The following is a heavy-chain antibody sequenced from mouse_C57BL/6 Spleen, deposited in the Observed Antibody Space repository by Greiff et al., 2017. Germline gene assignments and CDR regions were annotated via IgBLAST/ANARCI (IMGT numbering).Heavy chain of an antibody. V-gene: IGHV1-69*01. J-gene: IGHJ1*03. D-gene: IGHD2-5*01. Sequence: QVQLQQPGAELVMPGASVKLSCKASGYTFTSYWMHWVKQRPGQGLEWIGEIDPSDSYTNYNQKFKGKSTLTVDKSSSTAYMQLSSLTSEDSAVYYCARHYYSNSYWYFDVWGTGTTVTVSS. CDR2: IDPSDSYT. CDR1: GYTFTSYW. CDR3: ARHYYSNSYWYFDV.